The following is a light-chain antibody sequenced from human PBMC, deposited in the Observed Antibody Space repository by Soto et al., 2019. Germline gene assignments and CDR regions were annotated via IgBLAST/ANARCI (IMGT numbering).Light chain of an antibody. Sequence: DIQMTQSPYILSASVGDRVTITCRASQSISSWLAWYQQKPGKAPKLLIYDASSLESGVPSRFSGIGSGTEFTLTITSLQPDDFATYYCQQYDSYAWTFGQGTKVDIK. CDR1: QSISSW. CDR3: QQYDSYAWT. V-gene: IGKV1-5*01. CDR2: DAS. J-gene: IGKJ1*01.